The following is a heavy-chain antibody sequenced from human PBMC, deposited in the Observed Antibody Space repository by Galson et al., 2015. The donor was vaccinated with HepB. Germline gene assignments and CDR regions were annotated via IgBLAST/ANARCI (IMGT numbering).Heavy chain of an antibody. Sequence: SLRLSCAASGFTFSSYAMSWVRQAPGKGLEWVSAISGSGGSTYYADSVKGRFTISRDNSKNTLYLQMNSLRAEDTAVYYCAKDLVRGVNSDYYGMDVWGQGTTVTVSS. D-gene: IGHD3-10*01. CDR3: AKDLVRGVNSDYYGMDV. CDR2: ISGSGGST. J-gene: IGHJ6*02. CDR1: GFTFSSYA. V-gene: IGHV3-23*01.